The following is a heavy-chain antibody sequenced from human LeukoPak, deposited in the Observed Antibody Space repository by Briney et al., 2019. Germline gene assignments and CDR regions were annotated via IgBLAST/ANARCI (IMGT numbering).Heavy chain of an antibody. D-gene: IGHD3-10*01. J-gene: IGHJ3*02. CDR2: ISSSSSYT. CDR3: ARSDYYGSGSYYGDAFDI. Sequence: PGGSLRLSCAASGFTFSDYYMSWIRQAPGKGLEWVSYISSSSSYTNYADSVKGRFTISRDNAKNSLYLQMNSLRAEGTAVYYCARSDYYGSGSYYGDAFDIWGQGTMVTVSS. V-gene: IGHV3-11*06. CDR1: GFTFSDYY.